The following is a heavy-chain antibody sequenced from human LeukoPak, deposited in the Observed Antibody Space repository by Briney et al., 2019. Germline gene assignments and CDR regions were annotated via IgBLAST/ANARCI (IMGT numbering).Heavy chain of an antibody. D-gene: IGHD5-12*01. CDR1: GYTFTIYA. J-gene: IGHJ3*02. V-gene: IGHV1-2*02. Sequence: AAVNVSCNASGYTFTIYAMKWVRQAPGQALEWMGGINPNSDGTNYAQQFQGRVTMTRATSISTADLEMSRLRSADTAVYSCASLSWLSHAFDIWGQGTMVTVSS. CDR3: ASLSWLSHAFDI. CDR2: INPNSDGT.